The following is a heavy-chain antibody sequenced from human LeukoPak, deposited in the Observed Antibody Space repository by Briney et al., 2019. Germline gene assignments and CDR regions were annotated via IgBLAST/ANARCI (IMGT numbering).Heavy chain of an antibody. J-gene: IGHJ5*02. CDR2: IYHSGST. CDR1: GGSISSGGYS. Sequence: PSETLSLTCAVSGGSISSGGYSWSWIRQPPGKGLEWIGYIYHSGSTYYNPSLKSRVTISVDRSKNQFSLKLSSVTAADTAVYYCAREGSRDYGGLHRWGQGALVTVSS. CDR3: AREGSRDYGGLHR. D-gene: IGHD4-23*01. V-gene: IGHV4-30-2*01.